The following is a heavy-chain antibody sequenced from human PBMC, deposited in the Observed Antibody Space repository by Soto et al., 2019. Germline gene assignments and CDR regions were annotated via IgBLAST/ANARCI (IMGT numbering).Heavy chain of an antibody. CDR3: AKDPPGVAGTGGWFDP. Sequence: GSLRLSCAASGFTFSSYGMHWVRQAPGKGLEWVAVISYDGSNKYYADSVKGRFTISRDNSKNTLYLQMNSLRAEDTAVYYCAKDPPGVAGTGGWFDPWGQGTLVTAPQ. V-gene: IGHV3-30*18. D-gene: IGHD6-19*01. CDR2: ISYDGSNK. CDR1: GFTFSSYG. J-gene: IGHJ5*02.